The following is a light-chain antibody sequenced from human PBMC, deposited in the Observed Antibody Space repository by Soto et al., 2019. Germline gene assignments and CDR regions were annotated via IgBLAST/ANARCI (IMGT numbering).Light chain of an antibody. CDR2: DVT. CDR1: SSDVGGYNY. V-gene: IGLV2-14*01. CDR3: TSYTSSDSYV. J-gene: IGLJ1*01. Sequence: QSALTQPASVSGSPGQSITISCTGTSSDVGGYNYVSWYQQHPGKAPKLLIYDVTNRPSGVSNRFSASKSGNTASLTISGLQADDEAHYYSTSYTSSDSYVFGSGTKVTVL.